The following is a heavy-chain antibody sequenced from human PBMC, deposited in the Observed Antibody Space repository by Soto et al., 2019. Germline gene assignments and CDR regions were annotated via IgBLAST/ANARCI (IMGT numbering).Heavy chain of an antibody. CDR3: ARSNCSSTSCYAYYYYYYMDV. CDR1: GFTFDDYG. V-gene: IGHV3-20*01. D-gene: IGHD2-2*01. CDR2: INWNGGST. J-gene: IGHJ6*03. Sequence: PGGSLRLSCAASGFTFDDYGMSWVRQAPGKGLEWVSGINWNGGSTGYADSVKGRFTISRDNAKNSLYLQMNSLRAEDTALYHCARSNCSSTSCYAYYYYYYMDVWGKGTTVTVSS.